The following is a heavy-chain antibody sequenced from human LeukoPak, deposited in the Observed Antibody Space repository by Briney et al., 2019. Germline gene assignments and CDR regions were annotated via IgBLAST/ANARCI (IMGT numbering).Heavy chain of an antibody. J-gene: IGHJ5*01. D-gene: IGHD2/OR15-2a*01. CDR3: SQAGRNIYFDS. Sequence: GGSLRLSCAASGFTFSDSYMSWIRHAPAEGLDPLACISSSGNTTFYAEPARGRFTISRDNANNSLFLQLNNLRPDATAVYYCSQAGRNIYFDSWGQGTLVTVSS. CDR1: GFTFSDSY. V-gene: IGHV3-11*01. CDR2: ISSSGNTT.